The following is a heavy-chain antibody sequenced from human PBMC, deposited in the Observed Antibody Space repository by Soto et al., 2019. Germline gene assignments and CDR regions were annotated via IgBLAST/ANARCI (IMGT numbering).Heavy chain of an antibody. D-gene: IGHD3-10*01. J-gene: IGHJ3*02. CDR1: GGSMSSYY. CDR2: MYYSGST. Sequence: QVQLQESGPGLVKPSETLSLTCTVSGGSMSSYYWSWIRQPPGKGLDWIGYMYYSGSTNYNPSLKNRVTISVDTSKNQFSLKLSSVTAADTAVYYCARARKYYYGPDAFDIWGQGTMVTVSS. CDR3: ARARKYYYGPDAFDI. V-gene: IGHV4-59*01.